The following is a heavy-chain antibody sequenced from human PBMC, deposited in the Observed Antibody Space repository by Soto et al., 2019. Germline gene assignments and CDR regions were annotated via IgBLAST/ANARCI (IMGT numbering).Heavy chain of an antibody. CDR2: INHSGST. D-gene: IGHD3-10*01. V-gene: IGHV4-34*01. CDR1: GGSFSGYY. Sequence: PSETLSLTCAVYGGSFSGYYWSWIRQPPGKGLEWIGEINHSGSTNYNPSLKSRVTISVDTSKNQFSLKLSSVTAADTAVYYCARPFYGSGSYSRYYYYMDVWGKGTTVTVSS. J-gene: IGHJ6*03. CDR3: ARPFYGSGSYSRYYYYMDV.